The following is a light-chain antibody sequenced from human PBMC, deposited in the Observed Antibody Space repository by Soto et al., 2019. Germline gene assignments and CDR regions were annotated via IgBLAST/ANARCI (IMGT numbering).Light chain of an antibody. CDR1: SSNIGNNF. CDR3: EAWDSSLSAAA. CDR2: DNN. Sequence: QSVLTQPPSVSAAPGQKVTISCSGSSSNIGNNFVSWYQHLPGTAPKLLIYDNNERPSGIPDRFSGSKSGTSATLGITGLQTGDEADYYCEAWDSSLSAAAFGGGTKLTVL. J-gene: IGLJ2*01. V-gene: IGLV1-51*01.